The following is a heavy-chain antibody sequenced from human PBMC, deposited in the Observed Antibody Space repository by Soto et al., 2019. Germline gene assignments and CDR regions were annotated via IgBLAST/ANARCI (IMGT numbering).Heavy chain of an antibody. CDR3: ARVFYGDYSGYYYYMDV. CDR2: IYYSGST. J-gene: IGHJ6*03. CDR1: GGSISSGGYY. Sequence: SETLSLTCTVSGGSISSGGYYWSWIRQHPGKGLEWIGYIYYSGSTYYNPSLKSRVTISVDTSKNQFSLKLSSVTAADTAVYYCARVFYGDYSGYYYYMDVWGKGTTVTVSS. V-gene: IGHV4-31*03. D-gene: IGHD4-17*01.